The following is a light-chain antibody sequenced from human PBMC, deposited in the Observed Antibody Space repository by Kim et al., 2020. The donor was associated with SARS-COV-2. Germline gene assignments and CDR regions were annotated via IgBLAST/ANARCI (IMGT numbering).Light chain of an antibody. Sequence: EKVMTQSPDTLSVSPGERVTLSCRTSQSVRNNLAWYQQKPGQAPRLLIYGASTRATGVSARFSGSGSGTEFTLTINSLQSEDFAVYYCQLYNEWLWTFGQGTKVDIK. V-gene: IGKV3-15*01. CDR1: QSVRNN. CDR3: QLYNEWLWT. J-gene: IGKJ1*01. CDR2: GAS.